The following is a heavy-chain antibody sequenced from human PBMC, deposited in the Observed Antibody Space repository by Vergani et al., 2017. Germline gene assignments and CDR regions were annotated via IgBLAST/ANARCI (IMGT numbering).Heavy chain of an antibody. CDR1: GYTFTSYY. J-gene: IGHJ4*02. Sequence: QVQLVQSGAEVKKPGASVKVSCKASGYTFTSYYMHWVRQAPGQGLEWMGWISAYNGNTNYAQKLQGRVTMTTDTSTSTAYMELRSLRSDDTAVYYCARDLAAGLGASRNFDYWGQGTLVTVSS. CDR3: ARDLAAGLGASRNFDY. D-gene: IGHD1-26*01. CDR2: ISAYNGNT. V-gene: IGHV1-18*04.